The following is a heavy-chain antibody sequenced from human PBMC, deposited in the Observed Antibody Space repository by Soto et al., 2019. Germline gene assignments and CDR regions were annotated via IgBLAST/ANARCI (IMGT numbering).Heavy chain of an antibody. J-gene: IGHJ4*02. D-gene: IGHD3-10*01. Sequence: QVQLVQSGAEVKKPGSSVKVSCKASGDTFSSYTINWVRQAPGLGLEWMGRIIPMLSMSNAAQKFQGRVTFTADKSTSTACMEVSRLTSEDTAMYYCARRYGSGRRAFDYWGQGVRVTVSS. CDR1: GDTFSSYT. V-gene: IGHV1-69*02. CDR3: ARRYGSGRRAFDY. CDR2: IIPMLSMS.